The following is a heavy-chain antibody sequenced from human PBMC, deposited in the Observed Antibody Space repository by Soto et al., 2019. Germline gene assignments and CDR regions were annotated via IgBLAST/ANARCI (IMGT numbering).Heavy chain of an antibody. CDR1: GGSFSGYY. Sequence: SETLSLTCAVYGGSFSGYYWSWIRQPPGKGLEWIGEINHSGSTNYNPSLKSRVTISVDTSKNQFSLKLSSVTAADTAVYYCARAPVEMATIRPIDYWGQGTLVTVSS. J-gene: IGHJ4*02. CDR3: ARAPVEMATIRPIDY. CDR2: INHSGST. V-gene: IGHV4-34*01. D-gene: IGHD5-12*01.